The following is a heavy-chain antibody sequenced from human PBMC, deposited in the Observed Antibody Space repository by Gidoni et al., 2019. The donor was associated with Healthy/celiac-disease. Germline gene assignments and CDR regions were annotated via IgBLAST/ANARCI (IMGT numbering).Heavy chain of an antibody. CDR3: ARNLKGAGTTILGY. J-gene: IGHJ4*02. D-gene: IGHD1-26*01. CDR2: IDWDDDK. V-gene: IGHV2-70*15. Sequence: QVTLRESGPALVKPTQTLTLTCTFSGFSLSTSGMCVSWLRQPPGKALEWLARIDWDDDKYYSTSLKTRLTISKDTSKNQVVLTMTNMDPVDTATYYCARNLKGAGTTILGYWGQGTLVTVSS. CDR1: GFSLSTSGMC.